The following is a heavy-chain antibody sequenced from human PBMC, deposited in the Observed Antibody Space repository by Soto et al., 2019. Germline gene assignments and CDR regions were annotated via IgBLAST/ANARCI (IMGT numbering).Heavy chain of an antibody. CDR3: AKASRGYRGGWTDY. V-gene: IGHV3-9*01. D-gene: IGHD6-25*01. CDR2: ISWNSGSI. Sequence: EVQLVESGGGLVQPGRSLRLSCAGSGFTFDDYAMHWVREAPGKGLEWVSGISWNSGSIGYADSVKGRFTISRDNAKNSLYLQMNSLRAEDTALYYCAKASRGYRGGWTDYWGQGTLVTVSS. J-gene: IGHJ4*02. CDR1: GFTFDDYA.